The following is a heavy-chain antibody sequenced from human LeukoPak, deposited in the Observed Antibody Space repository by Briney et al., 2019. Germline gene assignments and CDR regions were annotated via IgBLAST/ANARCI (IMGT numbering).Heavy chain of an antibody. D-gene: IGHD6-13*01. Sequence: GGSLRLSCAASGFTFSSYSMNWVRQAPGKGLEWVSYISSSSSTIYYADSVKGRFTISRDNAKNSLYLQMNSLRAEDTAVYYCARVRGLAAAGTTSGAFDIWGQGTMVTVSS. V-gene: IGHV3-48*04. CDR2: ISSSSSTI. CDR3: ARVRGLAAAGTTSGAFDI. CDR1: GFTFSSYS. J-gene: IGHJ3*02.